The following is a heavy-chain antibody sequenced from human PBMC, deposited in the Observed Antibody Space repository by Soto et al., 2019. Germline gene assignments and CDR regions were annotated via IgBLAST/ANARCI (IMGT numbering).Heavy chain of an antibody. CDR1: GFTFSSYG. V-gene: IGHV3-30*18. CDR2: ISYDGSNK. D-gene: IGHD3-22*01. CDR3: AKYRRGYYYPCDY. Sequence: GGSLRLSCAASGFTFSSYGMHWVRQAPGKGLEWVAVISYDGSNKYYADSVKGRFTISRDNSKNTLYLQMNSLRAEDTAVYYCAKYRRGYYYPCDYWGQGTMVTVYS. J-gene: IGHJ4*02.